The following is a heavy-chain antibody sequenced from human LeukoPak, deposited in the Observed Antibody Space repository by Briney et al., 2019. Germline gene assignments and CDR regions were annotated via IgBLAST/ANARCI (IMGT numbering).Heavy chain of an antibody. CDR1: GDSINSLDL. J-gene: IGHJ4*02. CDR3: AGLVGRYSSGLYYYYFDY. D-gene: IGHD3-22*01. Sequence: SETLSLTCTVSGDSINSLDLWSWVRQPPGKGLEWIGEMYLSGTTHSNPSVKSRVTISIDKSKNQFFLNLSSVTAADTAVYHCAGLVGRYSSGLYYYYFDYWGQGTLVTVSS. V-gene: IGHV4-4*02. CDR2: MYLSGTT.